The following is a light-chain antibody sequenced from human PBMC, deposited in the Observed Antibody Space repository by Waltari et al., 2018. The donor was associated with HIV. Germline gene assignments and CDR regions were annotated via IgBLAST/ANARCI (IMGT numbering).Light chain of an antibody. J-gene: IGKJ2*01. CDR3: QQYNNWPRT. CDR1: QSVSSN. Sequence: ELVMTQSPATLSVSPGERATLSCRASQSVSSNLAWHQQKPGQAPRLLIYGASTRATGIPARFSGSGSGTEFTLTISSLQSEDFAVYYCQQYNNWPRTFGQGTKLEIK. V-gene: IGKV3-15*01. CDR2: GAS.